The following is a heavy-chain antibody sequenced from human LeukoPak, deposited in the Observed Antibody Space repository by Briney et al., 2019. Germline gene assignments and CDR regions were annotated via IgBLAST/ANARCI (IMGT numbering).Heavy chain of an antibody. J-gene: IGHJ4*02. CDR3: ARALRDGDADGLGY. V-gene: IGHV3-21*01. Sequence: GGYLRLSCAASGFTFSSYSMNWVRQGPGTGLEWVSSISSSSSYIYYADSVKGRFTISRDNDKNSLNLQMNSLRAEDTAVYYCARALRDGDADGLGYWGQGTLVTVSS. D-gene: IGHD5-24*01. CDR2: ISSSSSYI. CDR1: GFTFSSYS.